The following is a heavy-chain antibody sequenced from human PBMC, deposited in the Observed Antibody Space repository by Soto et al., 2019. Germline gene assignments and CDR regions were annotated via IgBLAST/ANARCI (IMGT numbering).Heavy chain of an antibody. V-gene: IGHV4-34*01. CDR1: GGSFSGYY. CDR2: INHSGST. Sequence: TSETLSLTCAVYGGSFSGYYWSWIRQPPGKGLEWIGEINHSGSTNYNPSLKSRVTISVDTSKNQFSLKLSSVTAADTAVYYCARGIAAADLRGWFDPWGQGTLVTVS. D-gene: IGHD6-13*01. J-gene: IGHJ5*02. CDR3: ARGIAAADLRGWFDP.